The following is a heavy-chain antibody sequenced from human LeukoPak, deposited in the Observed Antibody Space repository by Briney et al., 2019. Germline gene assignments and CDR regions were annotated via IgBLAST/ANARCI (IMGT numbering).Heavy chain of an antibody. CDR2: IYHSGST. D-gene: IGHD3-22*01. J-gene: IGHJ4*02. Sequence: PSETLSLTCTVSGYSISSGYYWGWIRQPPGEGLEWIGSIYHSGSTYYNPSLKSRVTISVDTSKNQFSLKLSSVTAADTAVYYCARRASSGYHFDYWGQGTLVTVSS. CDR1: GYSISSGYY. V-gene: IGHV4-38-2*02. CDR3: ARRASSGYHFDY.